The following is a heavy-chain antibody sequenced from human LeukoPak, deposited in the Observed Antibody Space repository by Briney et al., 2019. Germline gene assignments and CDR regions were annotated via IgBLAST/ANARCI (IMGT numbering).Heavy chain of an antibody. CDR1: GGSISSYY. V-gene: IGHV4-39*07. Sequence: SSETLSLTCTVSGGSISSYYWGWIRQPPGKGLEWIGSIYYSGSTYYNPSLKSRVTMSVDTSKNQFSLKLTSVTAADTAVYYCARVSSSWYQDWYFDRWGRGTLVTVSS. J-gene: IGHJ2*01. CDR2: IYYSGST. CDR3: ARVSSSWYQDWYFDR. D-gene: IGHD6-13*01.